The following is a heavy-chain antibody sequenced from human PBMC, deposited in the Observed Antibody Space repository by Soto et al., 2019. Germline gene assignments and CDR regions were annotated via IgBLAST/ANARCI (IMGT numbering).Heavy chain of an antibody. V-gene: IGHV1-18*01. Sequence: ASVKVSCKTSGYTFTRYGISWLRLAPGHGLEWMGWISAYNGNTNYGQKFQGRVTMTTDTSSSTVYMELRSLRSDDTAIYYCAIDVRSRGKINWIHPSGQGTHVTVSS. CDR2: ISAYNGNT. D-gene: IGHD2-15*01. CDR3: AIDVRSRGKINWIHP. CDR1: GYTFTRYG. J-gene: IGHJ5*02.